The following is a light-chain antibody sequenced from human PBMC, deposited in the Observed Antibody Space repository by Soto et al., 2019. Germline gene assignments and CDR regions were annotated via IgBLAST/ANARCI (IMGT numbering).Light chain of an antibody. CDR1: PSLLQRSGYHY. V-gene: IGKV2-28*01. J-gene: IGKJ1*01. Sequence: IVLTQSPLSLPATPGEPASSSCRSSPSLLQRSGYHYLHWYLQKPGQSPQLLIYLGSNRATGVPDRFSGSGSGTDFTLTISRVEAEDVGVYYCLHALQPPPAFGQGTKVEIK. CDR3: LHALQPPPA. CDR2: LGS.